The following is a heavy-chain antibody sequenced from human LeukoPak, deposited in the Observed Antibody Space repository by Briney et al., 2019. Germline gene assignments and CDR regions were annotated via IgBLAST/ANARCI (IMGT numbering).Heavy chain of an antibody. V-gene: IGHV3-21*01. Sequence: PGGSLRLSCAASGVTFSSYSMNWVRQAPGKGLEWVSSISSSSSYIYYADSVKGRFTISRDNAKNSLYLQMNSLRAEDTAAYYCARSRGSGWLFDYWGQGTLVTVSS. CDR1: GVTFSSYS. J-gene: IGHJ4*02. CDR3: ARSRGSGWLFDY. CDR2: ISSSSSYI. D-gene: IGHD6-19*01.